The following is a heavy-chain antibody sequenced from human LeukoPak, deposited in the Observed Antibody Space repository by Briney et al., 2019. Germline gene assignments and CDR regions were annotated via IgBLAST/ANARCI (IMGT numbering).Heavy chain of an antibody. J-gene: IGHJ4*02. CDR1: EFTFSDSY. CDR2: ISNSGSSI. V-gene: IGHV3-11*04. CDR3: AKDLEWELLVDY. Sequence: GGSLRLSCAASEFTFSDSYMTWIRQAPGKGLEWVSYISNSGSSIYYADSVKGRFTTSRDNAKSSLYLQMNSLRAEDTAVYYCAKDLEWELLVDYWGQGTLVTVSS. D-gene: IGHD1-26*01.